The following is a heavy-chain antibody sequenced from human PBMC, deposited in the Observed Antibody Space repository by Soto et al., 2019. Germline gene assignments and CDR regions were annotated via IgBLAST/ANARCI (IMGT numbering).Heavy chain of an antibody. J-gene: IGHJ4*02. CDR2: INHGGGT. D-gene: IGHD6-13*01. Sequence: PSETLSLTCAVYDGSFSGYYRSWIRQPPGKGLEWIGEINHGGGTNYNPSLKSRVTISVDKSKNQFSLKLSSVTAADTAVYYCAKGSSWYSVPDYWGQGTLVTVSS. CDR1: DGSFSGYY. V-gene: IGHV4-34*01. CDR3: AKGSSWYSVPDY.